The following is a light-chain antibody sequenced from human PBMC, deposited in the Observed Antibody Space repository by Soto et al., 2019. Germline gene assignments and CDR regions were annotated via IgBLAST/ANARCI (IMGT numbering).Light chain of an antibody. V-gene: IGLV2-23*03. CDR2: EGS. CDR1: SSDVGSYNL. Sequence: QSVLTQPASVSGSPGQSITISCTGTSSDVGSYNLVSWYQQHPGKAPKLMIYEGSKRPSGVSNRFSGSKSSNTASLTISGLQAEDEADYYCCSYAGSSIFGYVFGTGTKVTVL. CDR3: CSYAGSSIFGYV. J-gene: IGLJ1*01.